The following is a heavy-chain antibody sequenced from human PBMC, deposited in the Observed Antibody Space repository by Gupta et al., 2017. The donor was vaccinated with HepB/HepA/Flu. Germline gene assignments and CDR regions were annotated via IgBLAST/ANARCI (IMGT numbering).Heavy chain of an antibody. Sequence: QMQLVESGGGLVKPGGSLRLSCAASGFTFSDYYMSWIRQAPGKGLEWVSYISSSGSTIYYADSVKGRFTISRDNAKNSLYLQMNSLRAEDTAVYYCARDYSPYEIIAVAALGAFDIWGQGTMVTVSS. CDR1: GFTFSDYY. D-gene: IGHD6-19*01. CDR2: ISSSGSTI. CDR3: ARDYSPYEIIAVAALGAFDI. V-gene: IGHV3-11*01. J-gene: IGHJ3*02.